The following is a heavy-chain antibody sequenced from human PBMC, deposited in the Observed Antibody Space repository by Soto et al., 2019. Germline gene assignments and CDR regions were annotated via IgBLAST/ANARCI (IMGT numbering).Heavy chain of an antibody. V-gene: IGHV4-39*02. CDR1: GGSISTSSYY. CDR2: IYYSGST. D-gene: IGHD2-21*02. J-gene: IGHJ6*02. Sequence: SETLSLTCTVSGGSISTSSYYWGWIRQPPGKGLEWIGSIYYSGSTYYNPSLKSRVTISVDTSKNQFSLKLSSVTAADTAVYYCARDGGDCGYRLTYYYYIGMDVWGQGTTVTVSS. CDR3: ARDGGDCGYRLTYYYYIGMDV.